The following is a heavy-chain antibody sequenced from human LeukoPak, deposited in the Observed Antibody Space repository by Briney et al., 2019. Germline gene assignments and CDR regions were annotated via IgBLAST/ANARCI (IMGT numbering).Heavy chain of an antibody. D-gene: IGHD2-2*02. Sequence: GGSLRLSCAASGFTFKSYAMNWVRQAPGKGLEWVAVISYDGSNKYYADPVKGRFTISRDNAKNSLYLQMSSLRAEDTAVYYCAREGAAIVVVPAAIPNWFDPWGQGTLVTVSS. CDR1: GFTFKSYA. J-gene: IGHJ5*02. CDR3: AREGAAIVVVPAAIPNWFDP. V-gene: IGHV3-30-3*01. CDR2: ISYDGSNK.